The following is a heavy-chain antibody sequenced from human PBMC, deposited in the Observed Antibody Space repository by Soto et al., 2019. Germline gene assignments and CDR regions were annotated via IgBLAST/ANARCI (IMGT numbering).Heavy chain of an antibody. D-gene: IGHD4-17*01. CDR3: PRPIPYGDRLYNWFDP. V-gene: IGHV4-30-4*01. CDR1: GGCISSGDYY. Sequence: SETLSLTCTVSGGCISSGDYYWSWIRQPPGKGLEWIGYSYYSGSTYYNPSLKSRVTISVDTSKNQFSLNLTSVTAADTAVYSCPRPIPYGDRLYNWFDPWGQGTLVTVSS. CDR2: SYYSGST. J-gene: IGHJ5*02.